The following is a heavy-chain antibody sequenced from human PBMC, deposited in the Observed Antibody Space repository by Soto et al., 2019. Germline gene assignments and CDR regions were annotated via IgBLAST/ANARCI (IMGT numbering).Heavy chain of an antibody. CDR2: ISGSGGST. CDR3: AKDHRQLWFGELDYFDY. CDR1: GFTFSSYA. J-gene: IGHJ4*02. V-gene: IGHV3-23*01. Sequence: GGSLRLSCAASGFTFSSYAMSWVRQAPGKGLEWVSAISGSGGSTYYADSVKGRFTISRDNSKNTLYLQMNSLRAEDTAVYYCAKDHRQLWFGELDYFDYWGQGTLVTVSS. D-gene: IGHD3-10*01.